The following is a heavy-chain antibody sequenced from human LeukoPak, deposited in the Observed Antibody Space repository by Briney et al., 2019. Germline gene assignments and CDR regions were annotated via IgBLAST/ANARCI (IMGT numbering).Heavy chain of an antibody. CDR2: INPNSGGT. Sequence: ASVKVSCKASGYTFTGYYMHWARQAPGQGLEWMGRINPNSGGTNYAQKFQGRATMTRDTAISTAYMELSRLRSDDTAVYYCARETILGYCSGGSCSYNWFDPWGQGTLVTVSS. CDR3: ARETILGYCSGGSCSYNWFDP. D-gene: IGHD2-15*01. J-gene: IGHJ5*02. CDR1: GYTFTGYY. V-gene: IGHV1-2*06.